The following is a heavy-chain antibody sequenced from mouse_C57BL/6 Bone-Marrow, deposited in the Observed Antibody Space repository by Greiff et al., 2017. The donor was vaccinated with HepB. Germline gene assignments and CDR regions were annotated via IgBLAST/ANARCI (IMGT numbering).Heavy chain of an antibody. V-gene: IGHV1-54*01. CDR1: GYAFTNYL. CDR2: INPGSGGT. J-gene: IGHJ2*01. D-gene: IGHD1-1*01. CDR3: ARKDYYDSGDGY. Sequence: QVQLQQSGAELVRPGTSVKVSCKASGYAFTNYLIEWVKQRPGQGLEWIGVINPGSGGTNYNEKFKGEATLTADKSSSTAYMQLSSLTSEDSAVYYCARKDYYDSGDGYWGQGTTLTVSS.